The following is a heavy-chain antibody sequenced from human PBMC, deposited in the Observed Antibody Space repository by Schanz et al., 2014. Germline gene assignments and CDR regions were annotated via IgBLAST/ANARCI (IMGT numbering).Heavy chain of an antibody. Sequence: QVQLVQSGAEVKKPGSSVKVSCKASGDTFRSYTINWVRHAPGQGLEWMGRIIPITGITNYAQKFQGRVTFTADKSTSTAFLEVNSLRPEDTAFYYCAKGQITGTTGYFDGWGQGTLVTVSS. J-gene: IGHJ4*02. CDR2: IIPITGIT. D-gene: IGHD1-20*01. CDR3: AKGQITGTTGYFDG. CDR1: GDTFRSYT. V-gene: IGHV1-69*02.